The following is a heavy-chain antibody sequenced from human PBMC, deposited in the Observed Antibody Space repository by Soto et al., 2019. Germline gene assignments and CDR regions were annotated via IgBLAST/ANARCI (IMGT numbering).Heavy chain of an antibody. D-gene: IGHD3-22*01. CDR1: GGSVSSGSYY. V-gene: IGHV4-61*01. CDR3: ARVSSSGYYYYFDY. J-gene: IGHJ4*02. CDR2: IYYSGST. Sequence: TSETLSLTCTVSGGSVSSGSYYWSWIRQPPGKGLEWIGYIYYSGSTNYNPSLKSRVTISVDTSKNQFSLKLSSVTAADTAVYYCARVSSSGYYYYFDYWGQGTLVTVSS.